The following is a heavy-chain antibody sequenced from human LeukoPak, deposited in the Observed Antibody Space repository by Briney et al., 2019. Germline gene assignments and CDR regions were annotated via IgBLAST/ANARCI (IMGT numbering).Heavy chain of an antibody. CDR3: ARVHPPIAAAGPNWFDP. CDR1: GGSFSGYY. CDR2: INHSGST. Sequence: SETLSLTCAVYGGSFSGYYWSWIRQPPGKGLEWIGEINHSGSTNYNPSLKSRVTISVDTSKNQFSLKLSSVTAADTAVYYCARVHPPIAAAGPNWFDPWGQGTLVTVSS. D-gene: IGHD6-13*01. V-gene: IGHV4-34*01. J-gene: IGHJ5*02.